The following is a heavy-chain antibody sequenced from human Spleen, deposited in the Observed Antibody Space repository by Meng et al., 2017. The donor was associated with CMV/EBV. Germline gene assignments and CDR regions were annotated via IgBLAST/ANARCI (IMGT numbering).Heavy chain of an antibody. D-gene: IGHD1-26*01. CDR3: AKDRIVGASYYFDY. CDR1: GFTFSYYP. Sequence: GESLKISCAASGFTFSYYPMHWVRQAPGKGLEWVAFISYHGSDTYHADSVKGRFTISRDNSKNTLYLQMNSLRAEDTAVYYCAKDRIVGASYYFDYWGQGTLVTVS. J-gene: IGHJ4*02. V-gene: IGHV3-30*04. CDR2: ISYHGSDT.